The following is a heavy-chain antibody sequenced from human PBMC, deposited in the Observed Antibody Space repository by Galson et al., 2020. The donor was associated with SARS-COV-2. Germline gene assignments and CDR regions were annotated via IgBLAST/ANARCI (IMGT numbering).Heavy chain of an antibody. CDR1: GFTISRFW. CDR2: IKPDGSQQ. D-gene: IGHD3-3*01. J-gene: IGHJ3*01. V-gene: IGHV3-7*01. Sequence: GESLKISCVGSGFTISRFWMNWVRQAPGKGLEWVANIKPDGSQQQYMDSVKGRFVISRDNAQNSVYLQMNGLRAKDTAVYYCAKYDVGLRWGQGTMVTVSS. CDR3: AKYDVGLR.